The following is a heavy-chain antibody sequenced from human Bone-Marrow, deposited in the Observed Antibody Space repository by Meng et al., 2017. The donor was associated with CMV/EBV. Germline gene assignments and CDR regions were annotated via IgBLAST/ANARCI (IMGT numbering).Heavy chain of an antibody. CDR3: ARPYPGGGWVPGY. CDR2: ISYDGSNK. CDR1: GFTFSGYA. D-gene: IGHD2-15*01. J-gene: IGHJ4*02. V-gene: IGHV3-30-3*01. Sequence: GESLKISCAASGFTFSGYAMHWVRQAPGKGLEWVAVISYDGSNKYYADSVKGRFTISRDNSKNTLYLQMNSLRAEDTAVYYCARPYPGGGWVPGYWGQGPLVTVYS.